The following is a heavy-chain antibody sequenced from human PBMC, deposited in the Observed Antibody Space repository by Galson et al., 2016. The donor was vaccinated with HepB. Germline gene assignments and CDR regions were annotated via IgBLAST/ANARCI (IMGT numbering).Heavy chain of an antibody. CDR2: INPNSGGT. Sequence: SVKVSCKASGYTLSDYYMHWVRQAPGQELEWMGCINPNSGGTNYAQKFQGWANMTRDTSISTVYMELSSLKSDDTAVYYCARASVSAEYFQYWGRGTLVTVSS. CDR3: ARASVSAEYFQY. V-gene: IGHV1-2*04. CDR1: GYTLSDYY. J-gene: IGHJ1*01.